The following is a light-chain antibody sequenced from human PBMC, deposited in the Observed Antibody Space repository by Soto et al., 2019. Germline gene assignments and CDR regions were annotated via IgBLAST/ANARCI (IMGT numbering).Light chain of an antibody. Sequence: EIVLTQSPGTLSLSPGERATLSCRASQSVSSSYLAWYQQKPGQAPRLPIYGASSRATGIPERFSGSGSGTDFTLTISRLEPEDFAVYYCQQYGSSPGTFGQGTKVEIK. V-gene: IGKV3-20*01. J-gene: IGKJ1*01. CDR2: GAS. CDR1: QSVSSSY. CDR3: QQYGSSPGT.